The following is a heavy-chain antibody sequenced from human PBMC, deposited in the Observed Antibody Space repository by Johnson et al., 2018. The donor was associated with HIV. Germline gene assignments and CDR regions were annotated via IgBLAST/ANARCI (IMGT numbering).Heavy chain of an antibody. J-gene: IGHJ3*02. V-gene: IGHV3-30*04. Sequence: QVHLVESGGGLVQPGSSLRLSCAASGFTLSSYAMNWVRQAPGKGLEWETIISYDGINKYYAESVKGRFTISRDISKDTLYLQMNTLRAEDTAVYYCARLDYGAYGGAFDIWGQGAMVTVSS. CDR2: ISYDGINK. D-gene: IGHD4-17*01. CDR3: ARLDYGAYGGAFDI. CDR1: GFTLSSYA.